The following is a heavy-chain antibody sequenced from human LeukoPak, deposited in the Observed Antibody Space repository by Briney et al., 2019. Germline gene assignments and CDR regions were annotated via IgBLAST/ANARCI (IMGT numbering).Heavy chain of an antibody. D-gene: IGHD3-9*01. CDR1: GGSISSSNYY. J-gene: IGHJ6*03. CDR2: IYTSEST. CDR3: ARGGGYDILSLLRTKYYYYMDV. V-gene: IGHV4-61*02. Sequence: PSETLSLTCSVSGGSISSSNYYWSWIRQPAGKGLEWIGRIYTSESTNYNPSLKSRVTISVDTSKNQFSLKLSSVTAADTAVYYCARGGGYDILSLLRTKYYYYMDVWGKGTTVTVSS.